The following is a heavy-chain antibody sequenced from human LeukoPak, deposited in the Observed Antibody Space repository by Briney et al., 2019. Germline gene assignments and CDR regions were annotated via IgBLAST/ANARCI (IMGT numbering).Heavy chain of an antibody. Sequence: GGSLRLSCEASGFTFRDHWMHWVRQAPGKGLEWVAFIRYDGSNKYYADSVKGRFTISRDNSKNTLYLQMNSLRPEDTAVYYCARTSDYIVVVVAATLGAFDIWGQGTMVTVSS. CDR2: IRYDGSNK. V-gene: IGHV3-30*02. D-gene: IGHD2-15*01. CDR1: GFTFRDHW. J-gene: IGHJ3*02. CDR3: ARTSDYIVVVVAATLGAFDI.